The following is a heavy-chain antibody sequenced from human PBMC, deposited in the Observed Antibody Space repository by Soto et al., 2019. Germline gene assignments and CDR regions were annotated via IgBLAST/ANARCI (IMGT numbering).Heavy chain of an antibody. CDR3: AKGPYYYDSRGYD. CDR2: ISSSGSTI. V-gene: IGHV3-48*03. J-gene: IGHJ4*02. D-gene: IGHD3-22*01. Sequence: GWSLRLSCAASGFTFSSYEMNWVRQAPGKGLEWVSYISSSGSTIYYADSVKGRFTISRDNSKNTLYLQMNSLRAEDTAVYYCAKGPYYYDSRGYDWGQGTLVTVAS. CDR1: GFTFSSYE.